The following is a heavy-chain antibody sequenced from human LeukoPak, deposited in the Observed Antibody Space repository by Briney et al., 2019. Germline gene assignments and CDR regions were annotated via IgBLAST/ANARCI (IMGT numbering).Heavy chain of an antibody. CDR2: INAGNGNT. CDR3: ARAPLRYYAFDI. D-gene: IGHD3-22*01. CDR1: GYTFTSYA. V-gene: IGHV1-3*03. Sequence: ASVKVSCKASGYTFTSYAMHWVRQAPGQRLEWMGWINAGNGNTKHSQEFQGRVTITRDTSASTAYMELSSLRSEDMAVYYCARAPLRYYAFDIWGQGTMVTVSS. J-gene: IGHJ3*02.